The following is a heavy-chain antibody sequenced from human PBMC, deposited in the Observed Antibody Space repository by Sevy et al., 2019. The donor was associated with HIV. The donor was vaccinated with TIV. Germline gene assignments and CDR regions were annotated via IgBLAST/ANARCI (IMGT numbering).Heavy chain of an antibody. CDR3: ARFDILRYFDWLLGDYHGTDV. D-gene: IGHD3-9*01. V-gene: IGHV1-2*02. CDR1: GYTFTVYY. J-gene: IGHJ6*02. CDR2: INPNSGGR. Sequence: ASVKVSCKDSGYTFTVYYMHWVRQAPGQGLEWMGWINPNSGGRNYAQKFQGRVTMTRDTSISTAYMELSRLRSDDTAVYYCARFDILRYFDWLLGDYHGTDVWGQGTTGTVSS.